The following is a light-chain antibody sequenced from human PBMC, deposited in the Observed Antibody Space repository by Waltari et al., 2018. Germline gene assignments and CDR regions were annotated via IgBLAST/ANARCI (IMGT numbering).Light chain of an antibody. J-gene: IGKJ1*01. Sequence: EVVLTQSPVTLSLSPGERAILSCRAGQSIRNSLAWYQQNPGQPPRLLIYVVSTRAAAISARFSGSGSGTDFTLTISSLEPEDFAVYYCQQYSDWPPGTFGQGTKVEVK. CDR2: VVS. CDR1: QSIRNS. CDR3: QQYSDWPPGT. V-gene: IGKV3-11*01.